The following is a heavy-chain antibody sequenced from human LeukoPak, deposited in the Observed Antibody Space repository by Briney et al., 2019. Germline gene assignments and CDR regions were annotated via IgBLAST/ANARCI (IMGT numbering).Heavy chain of an antibody. D-gene: IGHD2-15*01. CDR1: GGSFSGYY. CDR3: GRGGVRIGAFDI. J-gene: IGHJ3*02. CDR2: INHSGST. Sequence: SETLSLTCAVYGGSFSGYYWSWIRQPPGKGLEWIGEINHSGSTNYNPSLKSRVTISVDTSKNQFSLKLSSVTAADTAVYYCGRGGVRIGAFDIGGKGKMVTVSS. V-gene: IGHV4-34*01.